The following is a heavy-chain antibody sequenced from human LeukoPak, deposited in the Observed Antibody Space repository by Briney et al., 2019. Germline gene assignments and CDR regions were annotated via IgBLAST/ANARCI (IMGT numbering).Heavy chain of an antibody. D-gene: IGHD3-16*01. J-gene: IGHJ2*01. V-gene: IGHV3-30*02. CDR3: AKEGAWGNWYFDL. CDR2: IWYGGSNK. Sequence: GGSLRLSCAASGFTFSSYGMHWVRQAPGKGLEWVAVIWYGGSNKYYADSVKGRFTISRDNSKNTLYLEMNSLRDEDTAVYYCAKEGAWGNWYFDLWGRGTLVTVSS. CDR1: GFTFSSYG.